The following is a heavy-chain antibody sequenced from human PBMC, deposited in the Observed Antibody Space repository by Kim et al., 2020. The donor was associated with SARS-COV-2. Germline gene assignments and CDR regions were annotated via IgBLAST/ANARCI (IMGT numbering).Heavy chain of an antibody. CDR3: AKVSRITMVRGVIGAFDI. J-gene: IGHJ3*02. V-gene: IGHV3-23*01. D-gene: IGHD3-10*01. CDR2: ISGSGGST. CDR1: GFTFSSYA. Sequence: GGSLRLSCAASGFTFSSYAMSWVRQAPGKGLEWVSAISGSGGSTYYADSVKGRFTISRDNSKNTLYLQMNSLRAEDTAVYYCAKVSRITMVRGVIGAFDIWGQGTMVTVSS.